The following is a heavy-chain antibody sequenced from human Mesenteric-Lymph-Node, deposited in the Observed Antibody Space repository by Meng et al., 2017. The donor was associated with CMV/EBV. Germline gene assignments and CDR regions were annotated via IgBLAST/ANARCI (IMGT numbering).Heavy chain of an antibody. CDR2: IYYIGTT. J-gene: IGHJ4*02. V-gene: IGHV4-39*01. D-gene: IGHD6-25*01. CDR3: AGRARGGSFEY. Sequence: SETLSLTCNVSGGSISSSNYFWGWIRQPPGKGLEWIGHIYYIGTTQYTPSLNSRVTMSVDTSKNQFSLRLSSVTAGDTAVYYCAGRARGGSFEYWGQGALVTVSS. CDR1: GGSISSSNYF.